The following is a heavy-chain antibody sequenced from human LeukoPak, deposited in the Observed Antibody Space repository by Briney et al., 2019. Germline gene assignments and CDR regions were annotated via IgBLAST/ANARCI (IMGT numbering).Heavy chain of an antibody. J-gene: IGHJ4*02. CDR1: GFTFSSYA. CDR3: ARGPRYNWNDVGVFDY. CDR2: ISYDGSNK. V-gene: IGHV3-30*04. D-gene: IGHD1-1*01. Sequence: GGSLRLSCAASGFTFSSYAMHWVRQAPGKGLEWVAVISYDGSNKYYADSVKGRFTISRDNSKNTLYLRMNSRRAEDTAVYYCARGPRYNWNDVGVFDYWGQGTLVTVSS.